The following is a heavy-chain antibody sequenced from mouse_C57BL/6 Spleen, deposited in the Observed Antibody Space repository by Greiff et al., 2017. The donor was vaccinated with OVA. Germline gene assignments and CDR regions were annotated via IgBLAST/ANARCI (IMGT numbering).Heavy chain of an antibody. CDR2: IDPSDSYT. CDR1: GYTFTSYW. D-gene: IGHD1-1*01. V-gene: IGHV1-50*01. Sequence: QVQLKQPGAELVKPGASVKLSCKASGYTFTSYWMQWVKQRPGQGLEWIGEIDPSDSYTNYNQKFKGKATLTVDTSSSTAYMQLSSLTSEDSAVYYCARVHYYGSSYAMDYWGQGTSVTVSS. J-gene: IGHJ4*01. CDR3: ARVHYYGSSYAMDY.